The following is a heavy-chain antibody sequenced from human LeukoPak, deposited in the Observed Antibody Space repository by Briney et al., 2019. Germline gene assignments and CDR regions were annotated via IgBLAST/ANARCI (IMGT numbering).Heavy chain of an antibody. V-gene: IGHV4-39*01. J-gene: IGHJ4*02. Sequence: KSSETLSLTCTVSGGSISSSSYYWGWIRQPPGKGLEWIGSIYYSGSTYYNPSLKSRVTISVDTSKNQFSLKLSSVTAADTAVYYCARGGYSYGTGIDYWGQGTLVTVSS. CDR2: IYYSGST. D-gene: IGHD5-18*01. CDR3: ARGGYSYGTGIDY. CDR1: GGSISSSSYY.